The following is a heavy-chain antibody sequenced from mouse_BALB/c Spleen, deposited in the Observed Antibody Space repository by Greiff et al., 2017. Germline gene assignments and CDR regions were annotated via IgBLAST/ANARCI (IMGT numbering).Heavy chain of an antibody. CDR1: GFAFSSYD. J-gene: IGHJ4*01. D-gene: IGHD2-1*01. Sequence: EVHLVESGGGLVKPGGSLKLSCAASGFAFSSYDMSWVRQTPEKRLEWVAYISSGGGSTYYPDTVKGRFTISRDNAKNTLYLQMSSLKSEDTAMYYCARHGGKKDAMDYWGQGTSVTVSS. CDR3: ARHGGKKDAMDY. V-gene: IGHV5-12-1*01. CDR2: ISSGGGST.